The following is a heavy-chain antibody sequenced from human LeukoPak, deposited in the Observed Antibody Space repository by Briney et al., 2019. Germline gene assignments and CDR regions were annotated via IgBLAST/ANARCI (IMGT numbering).Heavy chain of an antibody. CDR1: GFTFSDYY. J-gene: IGHJ4*02. CDR3: AKDLSAPTTGSDY. CDR2: ISSSGSFI. D-gene: IGHD3-10*01. V-gene: IGHV3-11*04. Sequence: GGSPRLSCAASGFTFSDYYMSWIRQAPGKGLEWVSYISSSGSFIYYADSVKGRFTISRDNAKNSLYLHMNSLRAEDTALYYCAKDLSAPTTGSDYWGQGTLVTVSS.